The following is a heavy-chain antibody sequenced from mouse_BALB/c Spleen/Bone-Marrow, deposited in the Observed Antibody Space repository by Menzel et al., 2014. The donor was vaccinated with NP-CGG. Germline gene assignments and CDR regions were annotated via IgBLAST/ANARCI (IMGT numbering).Heavy chain of an antibody. V-gene: IGHV14-3*02. CDR1: GFSIKDTY. CDR2: IDPANGNT. D-gene: IGHD1-1*01. Sequence: VQLQQSGAELVKPGASVKLSCTASGFSIKDTYMHWVKQRPEQGLEWIGRIDPANGNTKYDPKFQGKATITADTSSNTAYLQLSSLTSEDTAVYYCAVYYYGSSSFAYWGQGTLVTVSA. CDR3: AVYYYGSSSFAY. J-gene: IGHJ3*01.